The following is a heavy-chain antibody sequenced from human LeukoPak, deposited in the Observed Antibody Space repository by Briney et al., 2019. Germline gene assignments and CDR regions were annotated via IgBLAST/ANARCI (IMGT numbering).Heavy chain of an antibody. J-gene: IGHJ4*02. CDR3: SRDEDYFDY. CDR2: INTDGSST. V-gene: IGHV3-74*01. CDR1: GFTFSSYW. Sequence: GGSLRLSCAASGFTFSSYWMHWVRQAPGEGLVWVSGINTDGSSTNYADSVKGRFTISRDNSKNTLYLQMTGLRAEDTAVYYCSRDEDYFDYWGQGTLVTVSS.